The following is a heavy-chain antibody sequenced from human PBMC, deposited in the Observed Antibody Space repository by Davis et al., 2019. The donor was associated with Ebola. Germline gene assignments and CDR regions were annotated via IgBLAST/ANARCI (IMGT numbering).Heavy chain of an antibody. V-gene: IGHV1-69*04. CDR2: IIPILGIA. Sequence: SVKVSCKASGGTFSSYTIGWVRQAPGQGLEWMGRIIPILGIANYAQKFQGRVTITADKSTSTAYMELSSLRSEDTAVYYCAREGRDGYNYWADYWGQGTLVTVSS. CDR1: GGTFSSYT. D-gene: IGHD5-24*01. CDR3: AREGRDGYNYWADY. J-gene: IGHJ4*02.